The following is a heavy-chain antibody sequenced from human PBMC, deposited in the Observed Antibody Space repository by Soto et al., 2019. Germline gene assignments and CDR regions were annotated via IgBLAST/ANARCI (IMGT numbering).Heavy chain of an antibody. J-gene: IGHJ6*02. V-gene: IGHV3-48*02. CDR2: ISSGTSTI. CDR1: GFTFSSYS. D-gene: IGHD6-13*01. Sequence: EVQLVESGGGLVQPGGSLRLSCAASGFTFSSYSMNWVRQAPGKGLERVSYISSGTSTIYYADSVKGRFTISRDNAKNTLYLQMNSLRDEDTAVHYCAIDTGPRVFPYYHGMDVWGQGTTVTVSS. CDR3: AIDTGPRVFPYYHGMDV.